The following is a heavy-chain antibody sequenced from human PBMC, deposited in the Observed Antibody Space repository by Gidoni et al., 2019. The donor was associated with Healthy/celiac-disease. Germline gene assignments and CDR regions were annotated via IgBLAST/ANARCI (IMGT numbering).Heavy chain of an antibody. Sequence: QVQLVESGGGVVQPGRSLRLSCAASGFTFSSYGMPWVRQAPGKGLEWVAVISYDGSNKYYADSVKGRFTISRDNSKNTLYLQMNSLRAEDTAVYYCAKIAGVDTAGYRDYWGQGTLVTVSS. J-gene: IGHJ4*02. CDR2: ISYDGSNK. D-gene: IGHD5-18*01. CDR1: GFTFSSYG. CDR3: AKIAGVDTAGYRDY. V-gene: IGHV3-30*18.